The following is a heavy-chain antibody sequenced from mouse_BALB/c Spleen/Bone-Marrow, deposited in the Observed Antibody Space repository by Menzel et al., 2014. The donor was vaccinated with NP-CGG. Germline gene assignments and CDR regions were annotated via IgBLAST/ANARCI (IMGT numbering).Heavy chain of an antibody. Sequence: EVQLQESGPELVRPGASVKIPCKASGYTFTDYNMDWVKQSHGKSLEWIGDINPDNGGTIYNQKFKGKATLTVDKSSSTAYMELRSLTSEDTAVYYCAREDSSGYDAMDYWGQGTSVTVSS. D-gene: IGHD3-2*01. J-gene: IGHJ4*01. V-gene: IGHV1-18*01. CDR2: INPDNGGT. CDR1: GYTFTDYN. CDR3: AREDSSGYDAMDY.